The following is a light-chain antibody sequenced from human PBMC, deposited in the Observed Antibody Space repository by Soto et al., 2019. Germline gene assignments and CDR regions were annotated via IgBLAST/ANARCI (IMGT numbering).Light chain of an antibody. V-gene: IGKV3-11*01. CDR1: QSVSSY. CDR3: QQRSS. Sequence: EIVLTQSPATLSLSPGERATLSCRASQSVSSYLAWYQQKPGQAPRLLIYDVSNRATGIPGRFSGSVSGTDFTLTISGLEPGDFAVYYCQQRSSFGQGTRLEIK. CDR2: DVS. J-gene: IGKJ5*01.